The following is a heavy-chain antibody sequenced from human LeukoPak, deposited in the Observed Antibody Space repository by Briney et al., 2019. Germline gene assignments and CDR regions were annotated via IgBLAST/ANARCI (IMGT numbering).Heavy chain of an antibody. CDR1: GFAFSDLW. CDR2: IRHDGNAK. V-gene: IGHV3-7*01. Sequence: GGSLRLSCAASGFAFSDLWMSWVRQAPGKGLEWVANIRHDGNAKNYVPSVRGRFTISRDNAKNSLYLQMNSLTVEDTAVYYCATSHDSAGNDWGQGTLVTVSS. J-gene: IGHJ4*02. CDR3: ATSHDSAGND. D-gene: IGHD2-15*01.